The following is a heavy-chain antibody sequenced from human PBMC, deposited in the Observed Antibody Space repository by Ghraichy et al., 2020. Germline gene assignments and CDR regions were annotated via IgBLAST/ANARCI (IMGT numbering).Heavy chain of an antibody. CDR3: AKDYCSSTSCYTPAYYGMDV. J-gene: IGHJ6*02. Sequence: GGSLRLSCAASGFTFSSYAMSWVRQAPGKGLEWVSAISDSGGNTYYADSVKGRFTISRDNSKNTLYLQMNSLRAEDTAVHYCAKDYCSSTSCYTPAYYGMDVWGLGTTVTVSS. CDR2: ISDSGGNT. D-gene: IGHD2-2*02. V-gene: IGHV3-23*01. CDR1: GFTFSSYA.